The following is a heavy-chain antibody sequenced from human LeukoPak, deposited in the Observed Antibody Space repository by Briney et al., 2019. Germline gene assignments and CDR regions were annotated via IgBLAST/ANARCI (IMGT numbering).Heavy chain of an antibody. CDR2: INHSRST. V-gene: IGHV4-34*01. J-gene: IGHJ4*02. D-gene: IGHD4-17*01. CDR1: AGSFSAYY. Sequence: SETLSLTCAVYAGSFSAYYWSWIRPPPGKGLEWIGDINHSRSTNYNPSLKSRVTIPVDTSKNQFSLKLSAVIDAGRAVYYGARLDSNGVSTVTTSFDYWGQGTLVTVSS. CDR3: ARLDSNGVSTVTTSFDY.